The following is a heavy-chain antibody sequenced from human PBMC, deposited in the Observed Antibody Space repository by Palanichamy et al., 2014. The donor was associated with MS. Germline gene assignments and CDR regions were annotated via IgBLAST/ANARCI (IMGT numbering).Heavy chain of an antibody. CDR1: GFTVRSNY. CDR2: IYSGGST. J-gene: IGHJ4*02. CDR3: AREGQRGYYGSGPFDY. Sequence: EVQLVETGGGLIQPGGSLRLSCAASGFTVRSNYMSWVRQAPGKGLEWVSVIYSGGSTYYADSVKGRFTISRDNSKNTLYLQMNSLRAEDTAVYYCAREGQRGYYGSGPFDYWGQGTLATVSS. V-gene: IGHV3-53*02. D-gene: IGHD3-10*01.